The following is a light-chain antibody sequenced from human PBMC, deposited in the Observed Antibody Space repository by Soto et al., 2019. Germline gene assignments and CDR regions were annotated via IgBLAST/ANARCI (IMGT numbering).Light chain of an antibody. Sequence: EIVLTQSPATLSLSPGERATLSCRASESIESRYLAWYQQRPGQAPRLLIYGKSSRATGIPDRFSGSGSGADCRLTISRLEPEDFAMYYCQQFGSSPGFTFGPGTKVDIK. J-gene: IGKJ3*01. CDR3: QQFGSSPGFT. CDR2: GKS. CDR1: ESIESRY. V-gene: IGKV3-20*01.